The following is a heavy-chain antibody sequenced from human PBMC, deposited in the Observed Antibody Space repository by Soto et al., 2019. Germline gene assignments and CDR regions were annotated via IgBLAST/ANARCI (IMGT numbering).Heavy chain of an antibody. D-gene: IGHD4-17*01. Sequence: SETLSLTCTVSGGSISSYYWSWIRQPPGKGLEWIGYIYYSGSTNYNPSLKSRVTISVDTSKNQFSLKLSSVTAADTAVHYCARRYGQGFDYWGQGTLVTVSS. CDR1: GGSISSYY. V-gene: IGHV4-59*08. J-gene: IGHJ4*02. CDR3: ARRYGQGFDY. CDR2: IYYSGST.